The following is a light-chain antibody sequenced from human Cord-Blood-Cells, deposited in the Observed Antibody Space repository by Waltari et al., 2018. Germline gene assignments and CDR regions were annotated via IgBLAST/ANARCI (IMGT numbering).Light chain of an antibody. V-gene: IGLV3-19*01. CDR1: SLRSYY. J-gene: IGLJ2*01. Sequence: SSELPQDPAVSVALGQTVTITCQGDSLRSYYATWYQQKPGQAPVLVIYGKNNRPSGIPDRFSGSSSGNTASLTITGAQAEDEADYYCNSRDSSGNHLVFGGGTKLTVL. CDR2: GKN. CDR3: NSRDSSGNHLV.